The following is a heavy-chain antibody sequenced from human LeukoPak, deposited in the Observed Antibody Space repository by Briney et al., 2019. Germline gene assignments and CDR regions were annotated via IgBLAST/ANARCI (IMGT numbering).Heavy chain of an antibody. J-gene: IGHJ5*02. V-gene: IGHV3-21*01. CDR3: ARDRGKRVETSMVGFP. CDR1: GFTFSSYS. D-gene: IGHD5-18*01. Sequence: GGSLRLSCAASGFTFSSYSMSWVRQAPGKGLEWVSSISSSSTYTYYADSVKGRFTISRDNAKNSLYLQMNNLRAEDTAVYYCARDRGKRVETSMVGFPWGQGTLVTVSS. CDR2: ISSSSTYT.